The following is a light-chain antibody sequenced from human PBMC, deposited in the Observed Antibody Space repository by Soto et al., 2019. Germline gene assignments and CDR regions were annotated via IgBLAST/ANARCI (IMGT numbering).Light chain of an antibody. J-gene: IGLJ1*01. CDR1: SSDVGGYNY. V-gene: IGLV2-11*01. Sequence: QSALTQPRSVSGSPGQSVTISCTGTSSDVGGYNYVSWYQQYPGKAPKLMICDVSKRPSGVPDRFSGSKSGNTASLTISGLQAEDEADYYCYSYAGSYTFYVFGTGTQLTVL. CDR2: DVS. CDR3: YSYAGSYTFYV.